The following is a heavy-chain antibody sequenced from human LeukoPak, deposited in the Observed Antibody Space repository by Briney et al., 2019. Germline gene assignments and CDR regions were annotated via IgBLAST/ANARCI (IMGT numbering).Heavy chain of an antibody. Sequence: GGSLRLYCAASGFTFSSYSLNWVRQAPGKGLEWVSSISSSGSYIYFPDSMKGRFTISRDNAGNSVYLQMNSLRVEDTAVYFCARDVSREVSCYTDWGQGTLVTVSS. D-gene: IGHD2-2*02. CDR3: ARDVSREVSCYTD. CDR1: GFTFSSYS. CDR2: ISSSGSYI. V-gene: IGHV3-21*01. J-gene: IGHJ4*02.